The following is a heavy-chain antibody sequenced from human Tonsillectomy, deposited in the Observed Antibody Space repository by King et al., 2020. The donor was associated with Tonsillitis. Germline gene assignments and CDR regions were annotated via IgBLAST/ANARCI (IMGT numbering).Heavy chain of an antibody. D-gene: IGHD5-24*01. CDR3: ARTPGWRVDGYNYDEGAY. CDR1: GYSFTTYW. V-gene: IGHV5-51*01. J-gene: IGHJ4*02. CDR2: IYPGDSDT. Sequence: QLVQSGAEVKKPGESLKISCKGSGYSFTTYWIGWVRQMPGKGLEWMGIIYPGDSDTRYSPSFQGQVTISADKSINTAYLQWSSLKASDTAMYYCARTPGWRVDGYNYDEGAYWGQGPLVTVSS.